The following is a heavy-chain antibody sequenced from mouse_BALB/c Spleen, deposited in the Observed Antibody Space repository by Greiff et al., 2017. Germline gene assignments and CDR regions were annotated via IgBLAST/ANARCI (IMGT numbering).Heavy chain of an antibody. J-gene: IGHJ4*01. CDR1: GFTFSSYA. D-gene: IGHD1-1*01. CDR2: ISSGGST. Sequence: EGMLVESGGGLVKPGGSLKLSCAASGFTFSSYAMSWVRQTPEKRLEWVASISSGGSTYYPDSVKGRFTISRDNARNILYLQMSSLRSEDTAMYYCARVGSSYYAMDYWGQGTSVTVSS. V-gene: IGHV5-6-5*01. CDR3: ARVGSSYYAMDY.